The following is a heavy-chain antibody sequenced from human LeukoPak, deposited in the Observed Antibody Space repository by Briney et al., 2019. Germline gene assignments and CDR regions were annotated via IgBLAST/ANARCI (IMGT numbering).Heavy chain of an antibody. CDR3: ARDRKYYYHMDV. Sequence: SETLSLTCAVYGGSFSGYYWSWIRQPPGKGLEWIGEINHSGSTNYNPSLKSRVTISVDTSKNQFSLELSSVTAADTAVYYCARDRKYYYHMDVWGKGTTVTVSS. J-gene: IGHJ6*03. CDR1: GGSFSGYY. V-gene: IGHV4-34*01. CDR2: INHSGST. D-gene: IGHD1-14*01.